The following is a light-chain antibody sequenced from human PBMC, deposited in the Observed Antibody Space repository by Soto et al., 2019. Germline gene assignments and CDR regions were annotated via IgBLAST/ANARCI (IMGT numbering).Light chain of an antibody. Sequence: IQMTQSPSTLSASVGDRVTITCRASQDIGSVLAWYQQKPGTAPKVLISGASDLHSGVPSRFSGSGSRTDFTLTITHLQSEDFATYYCQHYLNYPITFGQGTRLEIK. CDR2: GAS. CDR3: QHYLNYPIT. CDR1: QDIGSV. J-gene: IGKJ5*01. V-gene: IGKV1-8*01.